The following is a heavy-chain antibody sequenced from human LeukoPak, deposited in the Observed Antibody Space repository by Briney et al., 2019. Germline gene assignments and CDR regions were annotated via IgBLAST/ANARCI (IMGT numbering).Heavy chain of an antibody. V-gene: IGHV3-33*01. D-gene: IGHD6-13*01. CDR3: AGTAAVYLFWFDP. CDR1: GFPFSSYG. Sequence: GGSLRLSCVASGFPFSSYGMHWVRQAPGKGLEWVAVIWSVGGAEYYADSVKGRFTISRDNSKNMLFLQMNSLRAEDTAVYYCAGTAAVYLFWFDPWGQGTLVTVSS. J-gene: IGHJ5*02. CDR2: IWSVGGAE.